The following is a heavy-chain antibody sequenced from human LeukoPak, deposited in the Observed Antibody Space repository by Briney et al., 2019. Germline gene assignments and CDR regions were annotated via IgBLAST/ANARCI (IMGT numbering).Heavy chain of an antibody. CDR2: ISYDGDNA. V-gene: IGHV3-30*03. Sequence: GGSLRLSCAASEFTFKTYAMHWVRQAPGKGLEWVAAISYDGDNAYYADSVKGRFTISRDNSKNTVYLQMNSLRAEDTAVYYCARDPGYSYGYDYWGQGTLVTVSS. J-gene: IGHJ4*02. CDR3: ARDPGYSYGYDY. D-gene: IGHD5-18*01. CDR1: EFTFKTYA.